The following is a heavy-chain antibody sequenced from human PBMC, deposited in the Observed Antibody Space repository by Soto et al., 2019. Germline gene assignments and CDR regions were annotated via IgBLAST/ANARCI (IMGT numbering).Heavy chain of an antibody. V-gene: IGHV6-1*01. D-gene: IGHD6-19*01. J-gene: IGHJ4*02. CDR1: GDSVSSNSAA. CDR2: TYYRSKWYN. Sequence: SPTLSLTCAISGDSVSSNSAAWNWIRQSPSRGLEWLGRTYYRSKWYNDYAVSVKSRITINPDTSKNQFSLQLNSVTPEDTAVYYCARDFLSSGWYFPQQWDYWGQGTLVTVSS. CDR3: ARDFLSSGWYFPQQWDY.